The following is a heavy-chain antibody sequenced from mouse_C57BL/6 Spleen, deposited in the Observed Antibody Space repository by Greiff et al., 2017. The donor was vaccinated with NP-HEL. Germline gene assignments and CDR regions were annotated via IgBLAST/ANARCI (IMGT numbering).Heavy chain of an antibody. CDR1: GYSITSCYY. Sequence: VQLQQSGPGLVKPSQSLSLTCSVSGYSITSCYYWNWIRQFPGNKLEWMGYISYDGSNNYNPSLKNRISITRDTSKNQFFLKLNSVTTEDTATYYCARGYDAAYWGQGTLVTVSA. CDR2: ISYDGSN. D-gene: IGHD2-12*01. J-gene: IGHJ3*01. V-gene: IGHV3-6*01. CDR3: ARGYDAAY.